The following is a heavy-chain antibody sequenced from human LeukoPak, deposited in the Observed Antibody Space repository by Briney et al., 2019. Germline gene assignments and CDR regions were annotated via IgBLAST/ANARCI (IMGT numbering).Heavy chain of an antibody. CDR3: AKARWTSTATTYYLDY. V-gene: IGHV1-3*01. CDR1: GYTFTGYA. D-gene: IGHD4-17*01. J-gene: IGHJ4*02. Sequence: ASVKVSCKASGYTFTGYAVQWVRQAPGQRLEWMGRINAGNGKTKYSQKFQGRVTITRDTSASTAYMELSSLRSEDTAVYYCAKARWTSTATTYYLDYWGQGTVVTVSS. CDR2: INAGNGKT.